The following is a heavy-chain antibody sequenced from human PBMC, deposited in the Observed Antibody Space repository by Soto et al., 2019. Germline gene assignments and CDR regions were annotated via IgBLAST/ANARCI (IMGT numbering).Heavy chain of an antibody. D-gene: IGHD4-4*01. CDR1: GFKFVSHE. Sequence: VGSLRLSWAASGFKFVSHEVNWVRQTPGKGLEWVSHISSRGSAIYYADSVKGRFTISRDNAKNSRHLQMNSLRAEDTAVYSCAGENLYSTYIAYWGKGTLVTVTS. CDR2: ISSRGSAI. J-gene: IGHJ1*01. V-gene: IGHV3-48*03. CDR3: AGENLYSTYIAY.